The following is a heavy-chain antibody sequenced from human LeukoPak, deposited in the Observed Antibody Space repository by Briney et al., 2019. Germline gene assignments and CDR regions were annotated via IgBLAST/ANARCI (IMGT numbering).Heavy chain of an antibody. D-gene: IGHD2-2*01. CDR3: ASYCSSTSCSRLYYYYYMDV. V-gene: IGHV3-48*04. J-gene: IGHJ6*03. CDR2: ISSSSSTI. CDR1: GFTFSSYS. Sequence: GGSLRLSCAASGFTFSSYSMNWVRQAPGKGLEWVSYISSSSSTIYYADSVKGRFTISRDNAKNSLYPQMNSLRAEDTAVYYCASYCSSTSCSRLYYYYYMDVWGKGTTVTVSS.